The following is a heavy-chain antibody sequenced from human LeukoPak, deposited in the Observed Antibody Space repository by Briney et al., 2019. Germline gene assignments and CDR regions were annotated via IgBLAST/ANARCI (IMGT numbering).Heavy chain of an antibody. D-gene: IGHD3-3*01. CDR1: GFTFSSYG. CDR3: AEDRHYDFWSGYYYYYYYGMDV. Sequence: PGGSLRLSCAASGFTFSSYGMHWVRQAPGKGLEWVAVISYDGSNKYYADSVKGRFTISRDNSKNTLYLQMNSLRAEDTAVYYCAEDRHYDFWSGYYYYYYYGMDVWGQGTTVTVSS. V-gene: IGHV3-30*18. CDR2: ISYDGSNK. J-gene: IGHJ6*02.